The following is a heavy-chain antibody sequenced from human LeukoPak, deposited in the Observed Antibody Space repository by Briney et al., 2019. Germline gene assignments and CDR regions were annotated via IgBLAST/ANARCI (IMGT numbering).Heavy chain of an antibody. Sequence: ASVKVSCKASGGTFSSYAIGWVRQAPGQGLEWMGRIIPIFGTANYAQKFQGRVTITTDESTSTAYMELSSLRSEDTAVYYCASRRGGDINAFDIWGQGTMVTVSP. V-gene: IGHV1-69*05. CDR1: GGTFSSYA. CDR3: ASRRGGDINAFDI. D-gene: IGHD2-15*01. J-gene: IGHJ3*02. CDR2: IIPIFGTA.